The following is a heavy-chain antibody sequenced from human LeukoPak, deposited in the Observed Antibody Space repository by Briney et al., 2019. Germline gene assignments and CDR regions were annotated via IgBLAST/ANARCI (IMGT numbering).Heavy chain of an antibody. V-gene: IGHV3-66*01. J-gene: IGHJ4*02. CDR2: IYRGGST. CDR3: ARGEAFCDY. Sequence: GGSLRLSCAASGFTVGSNYMSWVRQAPGKGLEWVSIIYRGGSTNYADSVKGRFTISRDTSKNTLYLQMNSLRAEDTAVHYCARGEAFCDYWGQGALVTVSS. CDR1: GFTVGSNY.